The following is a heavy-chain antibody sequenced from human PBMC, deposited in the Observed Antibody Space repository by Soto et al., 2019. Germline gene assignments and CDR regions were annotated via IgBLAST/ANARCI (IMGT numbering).Heavy chain of an antibody. J-gene: IGHJ5*02. CDR2: IYYSGST. D-gene: IGHD3-3*01. V-gene: IGHV4-59*08. CDR1: GGSISSYY. Sequence: SETLSLTCTVSGGSISSYYWSWIRQPPGKGLEWIGYIYYSGSTNYNPSLKSRVTISVDTSKNQFSLKIGSVTAADTAVYYCARHDFFGVDSWFDPWGQGTLVTVSS. CDR3: ARHDFFGVDSWFDP.